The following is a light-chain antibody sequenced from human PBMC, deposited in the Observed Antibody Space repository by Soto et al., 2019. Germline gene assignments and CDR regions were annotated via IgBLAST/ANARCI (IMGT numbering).Light chain of an antibody. V-gene: IGLV1-40*01. CDR2: ANT. Sequence: QSALTQPDSVSGAPGHTVSISCTGSNSNLGAGYDVHWYQQHPGTAPKLLIYANTNRPSGIPDRFSASKSGTSASLAITGLQAEDEAHYYCQSYDRTLSTVFGGGTKLTVL. CDR1: NSNLGAGYD. J-gene: IGLJ3*02. CDR3: QSYDRTLSTV.